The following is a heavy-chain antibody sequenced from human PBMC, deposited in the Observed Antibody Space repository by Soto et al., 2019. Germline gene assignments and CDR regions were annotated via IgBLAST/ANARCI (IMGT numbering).Heavy chain of an antibody. V-gene: IGHV3-15*01. CDR1: GFTFSNAW. Sequence: GGSLRLSCAASGFTFSNAWISWGRQAPGKGLEWVGRIKIKTGGGTTDYPAPVTGRFTISRDDSKNTLYLQMHSLKTEDTAVYYCTTSRYCSAGSCLTWFDPWGQGPLVTVSS. D-gene: IGHD2-15*01. CDR2: IKIKTGGGTT. CDR3: TTSRYCSAGSCLTWFDP. J-gene: IGHJ5*02.